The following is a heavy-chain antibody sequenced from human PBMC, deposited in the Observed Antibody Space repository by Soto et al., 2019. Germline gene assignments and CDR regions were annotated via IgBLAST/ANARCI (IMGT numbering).Heavy chain of an antibody. J-gene: IGHJ5*02. CDR1: GFTCSNYA. CDR2: THTSAGST. D-gene: IGHD3-9*01. Sequence: PGGSLRLSCAASGFTCSNYAMSWVRQAPGKGLEWVSATHTSAGSTYYADSVKGRFTISRDNSKNTLYLQMNSLRGEDTALYYCAILPTGYPNCFGPWGQGTLVTVSS. CDR3: AILPTGYPNCFGP. V-gene: IGHV3-23*05.